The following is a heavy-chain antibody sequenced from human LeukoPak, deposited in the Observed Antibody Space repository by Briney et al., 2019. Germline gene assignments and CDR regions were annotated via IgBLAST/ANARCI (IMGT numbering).Heavy chain of an antibody. CDR2: IYTTGST. V-gene: IGHV4-61*02. D-gene: IGHD1-14*01. J-gene: IGHJ5*02. CDR1: GASINSDNY. Sequence: SQTLSLTCTVSGASINSDNYWSWIRQPAGKGLEWIGRIYTTGSTNYNPSLNSRVSISVDTSKNQFSLKLSSVTAADTAVYYCANGTNWFDPWGQATLVTVSS. CDR3: ANGTNWFDP.